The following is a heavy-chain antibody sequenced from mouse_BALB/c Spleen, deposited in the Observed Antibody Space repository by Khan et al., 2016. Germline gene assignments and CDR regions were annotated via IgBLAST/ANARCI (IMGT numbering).Heavy chain of an antibody. D-gene: IGHD4-1*01. V-gene: IGHV1-9*01. Sequence: QVQLQQSGAELMKPGASVKISCKATGYTFSSYWIEWVKQRPGHGLEWIGEILPGSGSTNYNEKFKGKATFTADTSSNTAYMQLSSLTSEDSAVYYCATGAWDYAMDYWGQGTSVTVSS. CDR2: ILPGSGST. CDR1: GYTFSSYW. CDR3: ATGAWDYAMDY. J-gene: IGHJ4*01.